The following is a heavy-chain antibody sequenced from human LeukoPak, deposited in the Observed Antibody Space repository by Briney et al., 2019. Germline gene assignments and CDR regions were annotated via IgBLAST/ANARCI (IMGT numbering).Heavy chain of an antibody. CDR2: ISSSSSYI. Sequence: GGSLRLSCAASGFTFSSYSMNWVRQAPGKGLEWVSSISSSSSYIYYADSVKGRFTISRDNAKSSLYLQMNSLRAEDTAVYYCARDLYSYGYVGDYWGQGTLVTVSS. CDR1: GFTFSSYS. CDR3: ARDLYSYGYVGDY. J-gene: IGHJ4*02. V-gene: IGHV3-21*01. D-gene: IGHD5-18*01.